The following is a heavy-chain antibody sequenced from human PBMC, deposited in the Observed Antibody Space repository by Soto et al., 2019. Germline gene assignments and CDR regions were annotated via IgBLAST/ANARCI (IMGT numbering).Heavy chain of an antibody. CDR3: ARDIGFDYVN. J-gene: IGHJ4*02. V-gene: IGHV3-7*01. CDR2: IKDDGSEI. CDR1: GFNVMSYW. D-gene: IGHD5-12*01. Sequence: GGSLRLSCAVSGFNVMSYWMSWVRQAPGKGLEWVASIKDDGSEIYYLQSVRGRFTISRDSAGNALHLAMNYMSAEDTGVYFCARDIGFDYVNWGQGTLVTVSS.